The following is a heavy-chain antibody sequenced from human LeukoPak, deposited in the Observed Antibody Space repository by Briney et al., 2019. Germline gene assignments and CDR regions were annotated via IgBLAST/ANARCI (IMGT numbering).Heavy chain of an antibody. V-gene: IGHV3-7*01. J-gene: IGHJ3*02. CDR1: GFNFNGYW. CDR3: ARGPGDFDASDI. Sequence: GGSLRLSCAASGFNFNGYWMSWVRQAPGKGPEWVAHVKENGNERYYADSVEGRFTISRDNVKRSLFLQMNNLRVEDTAVYYCARGPGDFDASDIWGQGTMVTVSS. CDR2: VKENGNER.